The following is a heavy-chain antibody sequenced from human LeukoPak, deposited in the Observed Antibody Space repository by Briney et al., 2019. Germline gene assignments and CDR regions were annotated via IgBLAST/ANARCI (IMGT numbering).Heavy chain of an antibody. Sequence: PGGSLRLSCAASGFIFNNYAMGWVRQAPGKGLEWVSAISAGGGVTYYADSVKGRFTISRDNSRKEVFLQMNSLRADDTAVYYCAKAGWYSAKTYATYDDAYDIWGQGTMVTVSS. CDR3: AKAGWYSAKTYATYDDAYDI. CDR2: ISAGGGVT. D-gene: IGHD1-26*01. V-gene: IGHV3-23*01. CDR1: GFIFNNYA. J-gene: IGHJ3*02.